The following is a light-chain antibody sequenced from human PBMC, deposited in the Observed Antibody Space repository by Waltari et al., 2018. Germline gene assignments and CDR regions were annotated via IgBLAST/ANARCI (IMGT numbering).Light chain of an antibody. CDR1: SSAIGTFNL. CDR3: CSYAGSRTWV. Sequence: QSALTQPASVSGSPGQSISISGIGTSSAIGTFNLFSWYLQYPATAPKLLIYDVSQRPSGVSNRFSGSKSGNTASLTISGLQAEDEAIYYCCSYAGSRTWVFGGGAKLTVL. V-gene: IGLV2-23*02. J-gene: IGLJ3*02. CDR2: DVS.